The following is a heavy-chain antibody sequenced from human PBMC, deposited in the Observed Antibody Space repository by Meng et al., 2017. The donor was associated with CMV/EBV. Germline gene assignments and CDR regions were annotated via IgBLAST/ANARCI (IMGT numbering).Heavy chain of an antibody. CDR1: GYTFTGYY. J-gene: IGHJ4*02. D-gene: IGHD3-22*01. V-gene: IGHV1-2*02. CDR3: ARYNYDSSGYRN. Sequence: ASVKVSCKASGYTFTGYYMHWVRQAPGQGLEWMGWINPNSGGTNYAQKFQGRVTMTRDTSIGTAYMELSRLRSDDTAVYYCARYNYDSSGYRNWGQGTLVTVSS. CDR2: INPNSGGT.